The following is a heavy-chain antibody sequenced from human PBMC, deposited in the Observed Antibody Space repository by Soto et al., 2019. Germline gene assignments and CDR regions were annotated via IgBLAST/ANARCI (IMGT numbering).Heavy chain of an antibody. Sequence: SVKVSCKASGGTFSSYTISWVRQAPGQGLEWMGRIIPILGIANYAQKFQGRVTITADKSTSTAYMELSSLRSEDTAVYYCARDFSGPNNWFDPWGQGTLVTVSS. V-gene: IGHV1-69*04. CDR2: IIPILGIA. CDR3: ARDFSGPNNWFDP. D-gene: IGHD6-19*01. CDR1: GGTFSSYT. J-gene: IGHJ5*02.